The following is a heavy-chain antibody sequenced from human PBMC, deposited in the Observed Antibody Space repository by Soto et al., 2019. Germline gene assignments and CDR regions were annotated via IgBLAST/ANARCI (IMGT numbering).Heavy chain of an antibody. J-gene: IGHJ5*02. Sequence: QVQLVQSGAEVKKPGSSVKVSCKASGGTFSSYTISWVRQAPGQGLEWMGRIIPILGIANYAQKFQGRVTITAYKSTSTAYMELSSLRSEDTAVYYCARAPEYDFWSGYNWFAPWGQGTLVTVSS. CDR1: GGTFSSYT. D-gene: IGHD3-3*01. CDR2: IIPILGIA. V-gene: IGHV1-69*02. CDR3: ARAPEYDFWSGYNWFAP.